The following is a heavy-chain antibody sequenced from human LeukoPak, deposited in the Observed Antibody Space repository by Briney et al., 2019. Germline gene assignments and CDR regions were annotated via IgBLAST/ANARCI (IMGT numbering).Heavy chain of an antibody. D-gene: IGHD2-2*01. J-gene: IGHJ6*02. CDR3: ARVPSSYYYGMDV. CDR1: GYTFTGYY. V-gene: IGHV1-46*01. CDR2: INPSDGST. Sequence: ASVKVSCKASGYTFTGYYMHWVRQAPGQGLEWMGIINPSDGSTSYAQKFQDRVTMTRDTSMSTVYMELRSLRSEDTAVYFCARVPSSYYYGMDVWGQGTTVTVSS.